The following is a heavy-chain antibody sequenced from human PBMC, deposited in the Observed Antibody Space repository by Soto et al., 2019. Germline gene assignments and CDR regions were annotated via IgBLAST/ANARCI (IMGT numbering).Heavy chain of an antibody. V-gene: IGHV1-8*01. J-gene: IGHJ4*02. CDR3: ARFVRHQLPTIDY. D-gene: IGHD1-26*01. Sequence: ASVKVSCKASGYTFTNYDINWVLQATGRGLEWMGWMNPSNGNTGYAQKFQGRVTMTRDTSISTAYMELSSLTSADTAVYYCARFVRHQLPTIDYWGQGALVTVSS. CDR1: GYTFTNYD. CDR2: MNPSNGNT.